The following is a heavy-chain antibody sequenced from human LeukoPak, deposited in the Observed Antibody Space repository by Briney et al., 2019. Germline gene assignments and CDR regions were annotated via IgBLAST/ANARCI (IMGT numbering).Heavy chain of an antibody. J-gene: IGHJ5*02. V-gene: IGHV1-2*02. D-gene: IGHD5-24*01. Sequence: GASVKVSCKASGYTFTGYYMHWVRQAPGQGFEWMGWINPNSGGTNYAQKFQGRVTMTRDTSISTAYMELSRLRSDDTAVYYCARDNVEMATDSGGEDWFDPWGQGTLVTVSS. CDR3: ARDNVEMATDSGGEDWFDP. CDR2: INPNSGGT. CDR1: GYTFTGYY.